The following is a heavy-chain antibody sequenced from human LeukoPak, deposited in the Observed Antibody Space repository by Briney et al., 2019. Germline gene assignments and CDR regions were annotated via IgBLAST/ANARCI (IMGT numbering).Heavy chain of an antibody. CDR3: ARGYSSGWYVYYYYYYYMDV. CDR2: MNPNSGDP. Sequence: ASVKVSCKASGYTFTSYDINWVRPATGQAREWMGWMNPNSGDPGYAQKFQGKVTITRNTSISTAYMELSSLRSEDTAVYYCARGYSSGWYVYYYYYYYMDVWGKGTTGTVSS. CDR1: GYTFTSYD. J-gene: IGHJ6*03. D-gene: IGHD6-19*01. V-gene: IGHV1-8*03.